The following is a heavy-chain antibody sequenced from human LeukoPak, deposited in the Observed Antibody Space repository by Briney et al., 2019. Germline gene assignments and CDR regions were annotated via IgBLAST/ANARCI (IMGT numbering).Heavy chain of an antibody. J-gene: IGHJ3*02. Sequence: ASVKVSCKASGYTFTSYDINWVRQATGQGLEWMGWMNPNSGNTGYAQKFQGRVTMTRNTSISTAYMELSRLRSDDTAVYYCARAVALVAFDIWGQGTMVTVSS. CDR1: GYTFTSYD. V-gene: IGHV1-8*01. CDR2: MNPNSGNT. CDR3: ARAVALVAFDI. D-gene: IGHD6-19*01.